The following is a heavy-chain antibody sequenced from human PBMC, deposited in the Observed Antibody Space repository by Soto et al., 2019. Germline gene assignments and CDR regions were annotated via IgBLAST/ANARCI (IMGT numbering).Heavy chain of an antibody. CDR1: GFTFSSYG. V-gene: IGHV3-33*01. D-gene: IGHD4-4*01. CDR2: IWYDGINK. CDR3: ARAKEVSNPGWFDP. Sequence: GGSLRLSGAASGFTFSSYGMHWVRQAPCKGLEWVAVIWYDGINKYYADSVKGRFTISRDNSKNTLYLQMNSLRAEDTAVYYCARAKEVSNPGWFDPCGQGTLVTLCS. J-gene: IGHJ5*02.